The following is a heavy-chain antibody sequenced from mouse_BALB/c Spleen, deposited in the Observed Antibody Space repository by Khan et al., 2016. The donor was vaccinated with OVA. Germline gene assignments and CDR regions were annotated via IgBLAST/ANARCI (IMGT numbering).Heavy chain of an antibody. CDR1: GYTFTDYE. CDR3: TRCPLRCYGYGLAY. J-gene: IGHJ3*01. V-gene: IGHV1-15*01. Sequence: QVQLKQSGAELVRPGASVKLSCKALGYTFTDYEMHWVKQTPVHGLEWIGAIHPGSGGTAYNQKFKGKATLTADKSSSTAYMELTSLTYEDSAVYYCTRCPLRCYGYGLAYWGQGTLVTVSA. D-gene: IGHD1-2*01. CDR2: IHPGSGGT.